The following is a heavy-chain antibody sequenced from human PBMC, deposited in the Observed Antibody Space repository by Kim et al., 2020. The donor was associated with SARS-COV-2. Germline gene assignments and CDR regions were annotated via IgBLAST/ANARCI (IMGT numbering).Heavy chain of an antibody. CDR3: ASYYGDYDGFDP. V-gene: IGHV3-66*01. D-gene: IGHD2-21*02. CDR2: LHSGGRT. Sequence: GGSLRLSCAASGFFISGNSLNWVRQAPGKGLEWVSVLHSGGRTDYADSVKGRFTVSRDNSKNTQYLHMNSLRGEDTAGYYCASYYGDYDGFDPWGQGTLV. CDR1: GFFISGNS. J-gene: IGHJ5*02.